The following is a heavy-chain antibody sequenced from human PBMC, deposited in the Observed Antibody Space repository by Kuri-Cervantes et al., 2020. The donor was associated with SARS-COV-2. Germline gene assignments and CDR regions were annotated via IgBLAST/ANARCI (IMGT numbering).Heavy chain of an antibody. J-gene: IGHJ4*02. CDR3: ARRYSSGWYNY. Sequence: GSLRLSCTVSGGSISSSSYYWSWIRQPPGKGLEWIGYIYYSGSTNYNPSLKSRVTISVDTSKNQFSLKLSSVTAADTAVYYCARRYSSGWYNYWGQGTRVTVSS. CDR2: IYYSGST. D-gene: IGHD6-19*01. V-gene: IGHV4-61*05. CDR1: GGSISSSSYY.